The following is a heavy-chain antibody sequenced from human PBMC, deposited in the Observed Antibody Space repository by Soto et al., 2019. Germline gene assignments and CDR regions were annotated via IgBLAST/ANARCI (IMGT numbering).Heavy chain of an antibody. J-gene: IGHJ6*02. CDR3: SIVTAYGMDV. Sequence: QVQLEQSGAEVKKPGPSLKVSCKATGGTFTKYAISWVRQAPGQGLEWMAGIIPVYGTPNYAKRCQDRVTIIAEESTATAYMEVNSLTSEDTAIYYSSIVTAYGMDVWGPGTTVIVSS. D-gene: IGHD2-15*01. CDR1: GGTFTKYA. CDR2: IIPVYGTP. V-gene: IGHV1-69*01.